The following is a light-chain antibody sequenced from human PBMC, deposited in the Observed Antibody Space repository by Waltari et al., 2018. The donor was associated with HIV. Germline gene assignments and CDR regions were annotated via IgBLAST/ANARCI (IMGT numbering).Light chain of an antibody. V-gene: IGLV2-23*02. CDR2: EVN. CDR3: CSYAGSSNVV. CDR1: STNIGSYNL. J-gene: IGLJ2*01. Sequence: QSALTQSASVSGSPGQSITISCTGTSTNIGSYNLVSWYQQHPGKAPKVIIYEVNKRPSGVSSRFSGSTAGITASLTISVLQAEDEADYYCCSYAGSSNVVFGGGTKLTVL.